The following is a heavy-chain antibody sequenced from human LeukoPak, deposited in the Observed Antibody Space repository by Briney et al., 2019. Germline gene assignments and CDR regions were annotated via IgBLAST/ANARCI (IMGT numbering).Heavy chain of an antibody. D-gene: IGHD6-19*01. CDR1: GFTFSSYS. CDR3: ARDRYSSGGFDP. J-gene: IGHJ5*02. V-gene: IGHV3-21*01. Sequence: GGSLRLSCAASGFTFSSYSMNWVRQAPGKGLEWVSSISSSSYIYYADSVKGRFTISRDNAKNSLYLQMNSLRAEDTAVYYCARDRYSSGGFDPWGQGTLVTVSS. CDR2: ISSSSYI.